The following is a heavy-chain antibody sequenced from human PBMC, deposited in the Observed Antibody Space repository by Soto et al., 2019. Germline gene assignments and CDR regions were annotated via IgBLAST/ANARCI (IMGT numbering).Heavy chain of an antibody. CDR2: ISGSGGST. J-gene: IGHJ4*02. CDR3: ARDVKEGNYFDY. CDR1: GFTFSSYA. V-gene: IGHV3-23*01. Sequence: PGGSLRLSCAASGFTFSSYAMSWVRQAPGKGLEWVSAISGSGGSTYYADSVKGRFTISRDNSKNTLYLQMNSLRAEDTAVYYCARDVKEGNYFDYWGQGTLVTVSS.